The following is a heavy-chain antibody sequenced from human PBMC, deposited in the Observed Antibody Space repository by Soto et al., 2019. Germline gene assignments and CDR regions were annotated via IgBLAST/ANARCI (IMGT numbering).Heavy chain of an antibody. Sequence: ASVKVSCKASGGTFSSYAISWVRQAPGQGLEWMGGIIPIFGTANYAQKFQGRVTITADESTRTAYMELSSLRSEDTAVYYCARGRFMRYEGFVSRKVLKNYGMDVWGQGTTVTVSS. CDR1: GGTFSSYA. CDR2: IIPIFGTA. CDR3: ARGRFMRYEGFVSRKVLKNYGMDV. D-gene: IGHD2-8*01. J-gene: IGHJ6*02. V-gene: IGHV1-69*13.